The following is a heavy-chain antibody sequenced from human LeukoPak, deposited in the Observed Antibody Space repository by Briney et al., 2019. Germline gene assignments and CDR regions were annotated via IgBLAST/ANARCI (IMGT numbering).Heavy chain of an antibody. V-gene: IGHV1-2*06. D-gene: IGHD6-13*01. CDR2: INPNSGGT. CDR1: GYTFTCYY. Sequence: ASVKVSCKASGYTFTCYYMHWVRQAPGQGLEWMGRINPNSGGTNYAQKFQGRVTMNRDTSISTAYMELSRLRSDATAVYYCARDPTPSSPRLAFFDNWFDPWGQGTLVTVSS. J-gene: IGHJ5*02. CDR3: ARDPTPSSPRLAFFDNWFDP.